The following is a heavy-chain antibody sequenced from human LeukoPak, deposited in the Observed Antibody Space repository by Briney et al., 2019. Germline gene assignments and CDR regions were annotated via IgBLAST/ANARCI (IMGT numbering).Heavy chain of an antibody. V-gene: IGHV4-59*08. CDR2: IYYSGST. Sequence: SETLSLTCTVSGGSISSYYWSWIRQPPGKGLEWIGYIYYSGSTNYNPSLKSRVTISVDTSKNQFSLKLSSVTAADTAVYYCARNPRYSYAKYNWFDPWGQGTLVTVPS. CDR3: ARNPRYSYAKYNWFDP. CDR1: GGSISSYY. D-gene: IGHD5-18*01. J-gene: IGHJ5*02.